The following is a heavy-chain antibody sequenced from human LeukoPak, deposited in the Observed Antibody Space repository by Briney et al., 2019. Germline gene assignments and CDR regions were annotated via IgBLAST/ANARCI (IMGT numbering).Heavy chain of an antibody. CDR1: GFTFSHYG. CDR3: AKAASRAYCSGGSCYYFDY. V-gene: IGHV3-23*01. D-gene: IGHD2-15*01. CDR2: ISGSGGST. Sequence: GGSLRLSCAASGFTFSHYGMTWVRQAPGKGLEWVSAISGSGGSTYYAGSVKGGFTISRDNSKNTLYLQMNSLRADDTAVYYCAKAASRAYCSGGSCYYFDYWGQGTLVTVSS. J-gene: IGHJ4*02.